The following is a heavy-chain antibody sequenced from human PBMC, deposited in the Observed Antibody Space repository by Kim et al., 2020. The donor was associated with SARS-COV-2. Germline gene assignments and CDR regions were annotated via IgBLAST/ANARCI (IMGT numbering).Heavy chain of an antibody. J-gene: IGHJ4*02. V-gene: IGHV4-59*07. Sequence: SDTLSLTCTVSGGSISNYYWSWIRQPPGKGLEWIGYIYYSGNTNYNPSLKSRVTISVDTSKNQCSLELSSVTAADTALYYCARSSTSGNRYFDYWGQGALVTVSS. CDR3: ARSSTSGNRYFDY. D-gene: IGHD2-2*01. CDR1: GGSISNYY. CDR2: IYYSGNT.